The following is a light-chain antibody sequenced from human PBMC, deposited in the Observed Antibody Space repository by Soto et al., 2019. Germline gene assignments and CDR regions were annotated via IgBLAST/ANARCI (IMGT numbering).Light chain of an antibody. J-gene: IGKJ5*01. Sequence: EIVLTQSPATLSLSPGERATLSCRASQSVSSYLAWYQQKPGQAPRLLIYDASNRATGIPARFSGSGAGIDVSLPISRLEPEDFAVYYSQQRSNWPITVGQGTRLEIK. CDR3: QQRSNWPIT. CDR1: QSVSSY. V-gene: IGKV3-11*01. CDR2: DAS.